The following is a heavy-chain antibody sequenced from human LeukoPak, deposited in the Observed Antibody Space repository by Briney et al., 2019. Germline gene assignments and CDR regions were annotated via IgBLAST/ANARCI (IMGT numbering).Heavy chain of an antibody. CDR1: GFTFSSYA. CDR2: ISGGGGST. V-gene: IGHV3-23*01. J-gene: IGHJ4*02. CDR3: AKDPKELAGYSSSWYSN. Sequence: PGGSLRLSCAASGFTFSSYAMSWVRQAPGKGLEWVSAISGGGGSTYYADSVKGQFTISRDNSKNTLYLQMNSLRAEDTAVYYCAKDPKELAGYSSSWYSNWGQGTLVTVSS. D-gene: IGHD6-13*01.